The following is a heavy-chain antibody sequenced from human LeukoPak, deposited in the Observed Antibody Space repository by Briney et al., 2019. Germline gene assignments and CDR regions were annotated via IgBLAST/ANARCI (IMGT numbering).Heavy chain of an antibody. CDR2: ISAYNGNT. D-gene: IGHD3-9*01. CDR1: GYTFTSYG. V-gene: IGHV1-18*01. Sequence: ASVKVSCKASGYTFTSYGISWVRQAPGQGLEWMGWISAYNGNTNYAQKLQGRVTMTTDTSTSTAYMELRSLRSDDTAVYYCARLPPYYDILTGYYNQRAAFDIWGQGTMVTVSS. J-gene: IGHJ3*02. CDR3: ARLPPYYDILTGYYNQRAAFDI.